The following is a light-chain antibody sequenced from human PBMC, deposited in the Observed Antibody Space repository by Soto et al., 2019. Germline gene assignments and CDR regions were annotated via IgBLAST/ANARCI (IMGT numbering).Light chain of an antibody. Sequence: QSVLTQPHSASGTPGQRVTISCSGSSSNIGTYSVSWYQQFPGTAPRLLIYSDNQRPSGVPDRFSASKSGASASLAISGIQSEDEADFYCAAWDDSRNGGVFGTGTKLTVL. V-gene: IGLV1-44*01. J-gene: IGLJ1*01. CDR3: AAWDDSRNGGV. CDR2: SDN. CDR1: SSNIGTYS.